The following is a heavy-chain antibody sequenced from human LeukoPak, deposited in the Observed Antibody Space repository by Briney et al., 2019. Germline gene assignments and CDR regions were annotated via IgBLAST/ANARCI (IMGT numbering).Heavy chain of an antibody. CDR2: ISYDGSNK. D-gene: IGHD3-10*01. CDR1: GFTFSSYA. J-gene: IGHJ4*02. Sequence: SLRLSCAASGFTFSSYAMHWVRQAPGKGLEWVAVISYDGSNKYYADSVKGRFTISRDNSKNTLYLQMNSLRAEDTAVYYCARPSTFGELDHWGQGTLVTVSS. V-gene: IGHV3-30-3*01. CDR3: ARPSTFGELDH.